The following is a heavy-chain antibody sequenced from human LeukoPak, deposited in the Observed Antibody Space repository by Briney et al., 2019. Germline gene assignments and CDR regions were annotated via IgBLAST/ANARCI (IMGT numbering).Heavy chain of an antibody. D-gene: IGHD5-18*01. CDR2: ISSSGATT. J-gene: IGHJ4*02. CDR1: GFTFSTFD. V-gene: IGHV3-48*03. CDR3: VRARGYSYGILDQ. Sequence: GGSLRLSCASSGFTFSTFDMNWVRQAPGKGLEWVSFISSSGATTSYADSVKGRFTVSRDNAKNSLYLQMNSLRTEDTALYYCVRARGYSYGILDQWGQGTLVTVSS.